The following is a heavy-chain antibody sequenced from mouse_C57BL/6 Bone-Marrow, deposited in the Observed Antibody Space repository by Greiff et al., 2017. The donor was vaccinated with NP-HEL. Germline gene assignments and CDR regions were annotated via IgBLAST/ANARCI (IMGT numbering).Heavy chain of an antibody. J-gene: IGHJ4*01. D-gene: IGHD1-1*01. Sequence: VQLQQSGAELVKPGASVKISCKASGYAFSSYWMNWVKQRPGKGLEWIGQIYPGDGDTNYNGKFKGKATLTADKSSSTAYMQLSSLTSEDSAVYFCARSRGYYGDYYAMDYWGQGTSVTVSS. CDR3: ARSRGYYGDYYAMDY. CDR2: IYPGDGDT. CDR1: GYAFSSYW. V-gene: IGHV1-80*01.